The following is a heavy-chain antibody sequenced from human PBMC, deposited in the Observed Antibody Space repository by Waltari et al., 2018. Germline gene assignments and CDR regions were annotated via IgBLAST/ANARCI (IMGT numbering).Heavy chain of an antibody. V-gene: IGHV4-59*01. CDR3: ATNRFDMAV. D-gene: IGHD3-16*01. Sequence: QVQLQESGPGLVKPSETLSLTCTISGGSISTYYWSWVRQPPGKGLEWIGYIYYTWDTIYTPPLQSRATISLCTSTYQFSLRLSSVTAADTAVYFCATNRFDMAVWGKGTPVIVSS. CDR2: IYYTWDT. CDR1: GGSISTYY. J-gene: IGHJ6*03.